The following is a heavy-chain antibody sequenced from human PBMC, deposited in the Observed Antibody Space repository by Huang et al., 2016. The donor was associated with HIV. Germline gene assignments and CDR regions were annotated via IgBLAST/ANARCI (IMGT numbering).Heavy chain of an antibody. Sequence: EVQLVESGGGLVQPGGSLRLSCAASGFSISSYWMHWVRQAPGKGLLGVSRIKSDGSSTSYADSGKGRFTISRDNAKNTLYLQMNSLRAEDTAVYYCARDPRIQSWLNFFDYWGQGTLVSVSS. J-gene: IGHJ4*02. CDR3: ARDPRIQSWLNFFDY. V-gene: IGHV3-74*01. CDR1: GFSISSYW. CDR2: IKSDGSST. D-gene: IGHD3-22*01.